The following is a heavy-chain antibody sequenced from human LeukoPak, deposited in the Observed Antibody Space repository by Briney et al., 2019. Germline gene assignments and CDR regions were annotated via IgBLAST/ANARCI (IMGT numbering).Heavy chain of an antibody. D-gene: IGHD3-10*01. J-gene: IGHJ4*02. CDR1: GGTFSSYA. V-gene: IGHV1-69*01. CDR3: ARLRSGGLSAYFDY. CDR2: IIPIFGTA. Sequence: SVKVSCKASGGTFSSYAISWVRQAPGQGLEWMGGIIPIFGTANYAQKFQGRVTITADESTSTAYMELSSLRSEDTAVYYCARLRSGGLSAYFDYWGQGTLVTVSS.